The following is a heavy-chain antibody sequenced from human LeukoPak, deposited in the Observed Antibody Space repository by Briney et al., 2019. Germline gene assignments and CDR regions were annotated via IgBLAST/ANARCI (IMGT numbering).Heavy chain of an antibody. CDR2: TTCAADKT. Sequence: GGSLRLSCAASGFTFSNYAMSWVRQAPGKGLEWVSATTCAADKTYYADSVEGRFTISRDNSKNTLYLQMNSLRAEDTAVYYCARSIVVGRVFPGLDYWGQGTLVTVS. V-gene: IGHV3-23*01. CDR3: ARSIVVGRVFPGLDY. D-gene: IGHD2-21*01. J-gene: IGHJ4*02. CDR1: GFTFSNYA.